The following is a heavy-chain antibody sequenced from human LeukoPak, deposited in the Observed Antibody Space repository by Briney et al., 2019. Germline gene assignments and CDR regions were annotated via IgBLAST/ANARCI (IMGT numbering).Heavy chain of an antibody. V-gene: IGHV3-21*01. CDR2: ISIGYNHI. J-gene: IGHJ4*02. CDR1: GFTFSSFS. D-gene: IGHD2-15*01. CDR3: ARADIVVVPADPFDY. Sequence: PGESLTLSCAASGFTFSSFSTNWVRQAPGRGLEWVASISIGYNHIYYADSVKGRFTISRDNAKNSLYLQMNSLRGEDTAVYYCARADIVVVPADPFDYWGQGTLVTVSS.